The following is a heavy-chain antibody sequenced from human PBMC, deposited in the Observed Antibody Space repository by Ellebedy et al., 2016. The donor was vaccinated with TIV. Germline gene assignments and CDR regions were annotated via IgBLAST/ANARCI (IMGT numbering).Heavy chain of an antibody. CDR3: ARQNMRRALPAKYYYYGMDV. D-gene: IGHD2-2*01. CDR1: GGTFRSYA. Sequence: AASVKVSCKASGGTFRSYAISWVRQAPGQGLEWMGGIIPIFGTANYAQKFQGRVTITADESTSTAYMELSSLRSEDTAVYYCARQNMRRALPAKYYYYGMDVWGQGTTVTVSS. CDR2: IIPIFGTA. V-gene: IGHV1-69*13. J-gene: IGHJ6*02.